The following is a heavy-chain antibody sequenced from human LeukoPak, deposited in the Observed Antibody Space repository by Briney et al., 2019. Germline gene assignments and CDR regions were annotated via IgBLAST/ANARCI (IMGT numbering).Heavy chain of an antibody. J-gene: IGHJ4*01. CDR3: AREVVAAPGTVDY. V-gene: IGHV4-59*02. CDR2: IYYSGST. D-gene: IGHD6-13*01. Sequence: PSETLSLTCTVSGDSVSNYYWSWIRQPPGKGLEWIGYIYYSGSTNYNPSLKSRVTISVDTSKNQFSLKLSSVTAADTAVYYCAREVVAAPGTVDYWGQGTLVTVSS. CDR1: GDSVSNYY.